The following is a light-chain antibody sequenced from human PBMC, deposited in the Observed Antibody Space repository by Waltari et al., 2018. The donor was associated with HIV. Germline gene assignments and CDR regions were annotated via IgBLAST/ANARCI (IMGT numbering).Light chain of an antibody. J-gene: IGKJ4*01. CDR3: QYLDSFPL. CDR2: GAS. V-gene: IGKV1-9*01. Sequence: DIQLTQSPSFLSASVGDRVTITCRASRGITTYLAWHQQKPGKAPKLLIYGASTLQTGVPSRFSGSASGTGFTLTIDTLQPEDFATYYCQYLDSFPLFGGGTKVEVK. CDR1: RGITTY.